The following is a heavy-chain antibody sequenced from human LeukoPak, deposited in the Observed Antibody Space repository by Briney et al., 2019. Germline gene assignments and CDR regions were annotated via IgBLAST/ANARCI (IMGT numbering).Heavy chain of an antibody. Sequence: SETLSLTCTVSGYSINSGYTWGWIRQPPGKGLEWIGNIYHSGSSYYNPSLKSRVTISADTSKNQFSLKLTSVTAADTAVYYCVIMAGYWGQGTLVTVSS. CDR2: IYHSGSS. CDR1: GYSINSGYT. J-gene: IGHJ4*02. D-gene: IGHD3-10*01. CDR3: VIMAGY. V-gene: IGHV4-38-2*02.